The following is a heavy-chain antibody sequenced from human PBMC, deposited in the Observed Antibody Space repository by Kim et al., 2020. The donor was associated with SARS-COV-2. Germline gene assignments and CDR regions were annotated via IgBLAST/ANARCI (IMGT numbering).Heavy chain of an antibody. D-gene: IGHD6-6*01. CDR1: GGSIRSNKW. Sequence: SETLSLTCAVSGGSIRSNKWWSWVRQPPGKGLEWIGEIYSGGNTNYTNYTPSLKSRVTISVDNSKNQFSLKLTSVTAADTAMYYCAKVSTTSSRWFDSWGQGTLVTVSS. CDR3: AKVSTTSSRWFDS. CDR2: IYSGGNTNYT. J-gene: IGHJ5*01. V-gene: IGHV4-4*02.